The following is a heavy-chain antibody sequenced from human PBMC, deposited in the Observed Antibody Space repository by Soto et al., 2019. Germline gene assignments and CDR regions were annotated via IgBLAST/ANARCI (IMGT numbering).Heavy chain of an antibody. V-gene: IGHV1-18*03. CDR3: ARESSSSCHDY. J-gene: IGHJ4*02. CDR2: ISAYNGNT. D-gene: IGHD6-13*01. CDR1: GYTFTSYG. Sequence: QVQLVPSGDEVKKPGASVKVSCKASGYTFTSYGISWVRQAPGQGLERRGWISAYNGNTKYAQKLQDRVNMTTDTSTRTAYMELRSLRSDDMAVYYGARESSSSCHDYWGQGTLVTVSS.